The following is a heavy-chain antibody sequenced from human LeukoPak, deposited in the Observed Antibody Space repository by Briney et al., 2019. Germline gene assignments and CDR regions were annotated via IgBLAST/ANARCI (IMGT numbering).Heavy chain of an antibody. CDR3: GRHGYSYGYTN. CDR2: IYYSGTT. J-gene: IGHJ4*02. CDR1: GGSISSSSYY. V-gene: IGHV4-39*01. Sequence: PSETLSLTCTVSGGSISSSSYYWGWIGQPPGKGLEWIGSIYYSGTTYYNPSLKRRVAISADTSKHQSSLKLRSVTAADTAVYYCGRHGYSYGYTNWRQRTLVTVSS. D-gene: IGHD5-18*01.